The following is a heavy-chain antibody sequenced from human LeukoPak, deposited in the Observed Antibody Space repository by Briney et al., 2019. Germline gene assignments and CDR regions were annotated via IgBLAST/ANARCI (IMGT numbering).Heavy chain of an antibody. D-gene: IGHD2-2*01. CDR3: ASTRYCSSTSCYVVDP. CDR2: IYHSGST. Sequence: SETLSLTCTVSGGSISSGGYYWSWLRQPPGKGLEWIGYIYHSGSTYYNPSLKSRVTISVDRSKNQFSLKLSSVTAADTAVYYCASTRYCSSTSCYVVDPWGQGTLVTVSS. V-gene: IGHV4-30-2*01. J-gene: IGHJ5*02. CDR1: GGSISSGGYY.